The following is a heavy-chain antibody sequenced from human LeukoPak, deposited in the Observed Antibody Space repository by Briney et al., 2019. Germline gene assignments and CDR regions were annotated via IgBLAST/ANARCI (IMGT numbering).Heavy chain of an antibody. CDR2: IYSGGST. CDR3: AGIQLWSPFDY. J-gene: IGHJ4*02. Sequence: GGSLRLSCAASEFTVSSNYMSWVRQAPGKGLEWVSVIYSGGSTYYADSVKGRFTISRDNSKNTLYLQMNSLRAEDTAVYYCAGIQLWSPFDYWGQGTLVTVSS. V-gene: IGHV3-66*01. D-gene: IGHD5-18*01. CDR1: EFTVSSNY.